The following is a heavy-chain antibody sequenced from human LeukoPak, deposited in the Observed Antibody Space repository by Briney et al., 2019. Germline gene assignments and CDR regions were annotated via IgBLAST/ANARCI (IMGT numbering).Heavy chain of an antibody. CDR3: AREPIYDFWSGHDGGIRFDP. V-gene: IGHV3-74*01. CDR1: GFTFSSYW. J-gene: IGHJ5*02. Sequence: GGSLRLSCAASGFTFSSYWMHWVRQAPGKGLVWFSRINSDGSGTTYPDSGKGRFTISRDNAKNTLYLQMNSLRAEDTAVYYCAREPIYDFWSGHDGGIRFDPWGQGTPVTVSS. CDR2: INSDGSGT. D-gene: IGHD3-3*01.